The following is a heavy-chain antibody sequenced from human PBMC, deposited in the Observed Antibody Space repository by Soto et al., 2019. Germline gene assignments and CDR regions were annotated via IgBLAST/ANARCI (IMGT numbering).Heavy chain of an antibody. D-gene: IGHD5-12*01. CDR2: IYYSGST. Sequence: SETLSLTCTVSGGSISSSSYYWGWIRQPPGKGLEWIGSIYYSGSTYYNPSLKSRVTISVDTSKNQFSLKLSSVTAADTAVYYCARRGVATRLDYWGQGTLVTVSS. CDR1: GGSISSSSYY. J-gene: IGHJ4*02. CDR3: ARRGVATRLDY. V-gene: IGHV4-39*01.